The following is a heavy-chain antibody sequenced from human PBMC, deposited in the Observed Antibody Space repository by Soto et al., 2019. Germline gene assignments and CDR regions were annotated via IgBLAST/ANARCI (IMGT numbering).Heavy chain of an antibody. CDR1: GFTFSSYE. CDR2: ISSSGSTI. V-gene: IGHV3-48*03. CDR3: ARQDSSSWCVDY. J-gene: IGHJ4*02. Sequence: PVGSLRLSCAASGFTFSSYEMNWVRQAPGKGLEWVSYISSSGSTIYYADSVKGRFTISRDNAKNSLYLQMNSLRAEDTAVYYCARQDSSSWCVDYWGQGTLVTVSS. D-gene: IGHD6-13*01.